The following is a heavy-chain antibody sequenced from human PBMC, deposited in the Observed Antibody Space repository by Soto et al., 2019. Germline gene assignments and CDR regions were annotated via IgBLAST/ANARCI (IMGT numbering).Heavy chain of an antibody. D-gene: IGHD2-15*01. CDR1: GGTFSSYA. CDR2: IIPIFGTA. V-gene: IGHV1-69*13. J-gene: IGHJ6*02. CDR3: ARDRCSGGSCYSSHYYYGMDV. Sequence: ASVKVSCKASGGTFSSYAISWVRQAPGQGLEWMGGIIPIFGTANYAQKFQGRVTITADESTSTAYMELSSLRSEDTAVYYCARDRCSGGSCYSSHYYYGMDVWGQGTTVTVSS.